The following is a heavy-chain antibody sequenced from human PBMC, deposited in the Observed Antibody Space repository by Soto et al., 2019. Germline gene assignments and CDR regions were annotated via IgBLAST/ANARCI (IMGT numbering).Heavy chain of an antibody. CDR2: TYYRSKWYY. J-gene: IGHJ4*01. CDR3: ARGEQYSGRIFDY. D-gene: IGHD1-26*01. CDR1: GDSVSSNSAG. V-gene: IGHV6-1*01. Sequence: TLSLTCAITGDSVSSNSAGWSWVRQSPSRGLEWLGRTYYRSKWYYEYAVSVRGRITINPDTSKNQYSLQLNSVTPEDTAVYFCARGEQYSGRIFDYWGQGTLVTVSS.